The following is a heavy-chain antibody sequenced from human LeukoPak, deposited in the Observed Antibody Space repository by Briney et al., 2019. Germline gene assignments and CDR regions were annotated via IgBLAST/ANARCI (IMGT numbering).Heavy chain of an antibody. D-gene: IGHD3-22*01. CDR3: ARVSGYYDSSGRNLDAFDI. CDR1: GGSFSGYY. V-gene: IGHV4-34*01. Sequence: SETLSLTCAVYGGSFSGYYWSWIRQPPGKGLEWIGEINHSGSTNYNPSLKSRVTISVDTSKNQLSLKLSSVTAADTAVYYCARVSGYYDSSGRNLDAFDIWGQGTMVTVSS. J-gene: IGHJ3*02. CDR2: INHSGST.